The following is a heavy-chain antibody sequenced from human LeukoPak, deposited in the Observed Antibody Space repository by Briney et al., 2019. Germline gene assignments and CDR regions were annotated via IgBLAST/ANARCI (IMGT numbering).Heavy chain of an antibody. D-gene: IGHD1-26*01. CDR2: IYYSGST. Sequence: PSETLSLTCTVSGGSISSSSYYWGWIRQPPGKGLEWIGSIYYSGSTYYNPSLKSRVTISVDTSKNQFSLKLSSVTAADTAVYYCARHRWVGATTRGVFDYWGQGTLVTVSS. CDR3: ARHRWVGATTRGVFDY. J-gene: IGHJ4*02. CDR1: GGSISSSSYY. V-gene: IGHV4-39*01.